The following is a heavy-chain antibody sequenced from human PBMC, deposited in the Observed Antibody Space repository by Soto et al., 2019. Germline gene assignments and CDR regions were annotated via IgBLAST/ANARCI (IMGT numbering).Heavy chain of an antibody. CDR1: GFTFSNAW. CDR3: TTEGRD. J-gene: IGHJ4*02. Sequence: EVQLVESGGGLVKPGGSLILSCEASGFTFSNAWMSWVRQAPGKGLEWVGRIRSKTDGGTADYTAPVKGRFIISRDDSKSTVSLHRNSLKTDDTAVYYCTTEGRDWGQGTLVTVSS. CDR2: IRSKTDGGTA. V-gene: IGHV3-15*01.